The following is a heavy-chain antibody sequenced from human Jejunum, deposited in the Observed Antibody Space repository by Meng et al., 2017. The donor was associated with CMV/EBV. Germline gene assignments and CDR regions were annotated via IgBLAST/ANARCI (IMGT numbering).Heavy chain of an antibody. V-gene: IGHV3-11*06. CDR1: GFTFDDYY. CDR2: VSSVSSYT. D-gene: IGHD2-8*01. J-gene: IGHJ4*02. CDR3: ARDRYCTNGVCYTHFDS. Sequence: QVQRVECVGGLVKPGGSLRLSCAASGFTFDDYYMNWIRQAPGKGLEWVSSVSSVSSYTNYADSVKGRFTISRDNAKNSLYLQMNSLRAEDTAVYYCARDRYCTNGVCYTHFDSWGQGTLVTVSS.